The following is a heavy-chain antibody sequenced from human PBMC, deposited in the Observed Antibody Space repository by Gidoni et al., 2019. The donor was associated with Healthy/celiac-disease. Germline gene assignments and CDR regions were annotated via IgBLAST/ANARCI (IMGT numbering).Heavy chain of an antibody. J-gene: IGHJ1*01. V-gene: IGHV4-39*01. CDR3: ARHQAGYSSGWYHFQH. CDR2: IYYSGST. Sequence: QLQLQESGPGLVKPSETLSLTCTVSGCSISSSSSYWGWIRQPPGKGLEWIGSIYYSGSTYYNPSLKSRVTISVDTSKNQFSLKLSSVTAADTAVYYCARHQAGYSSGWYHFQHWGQGTLVTVSS. CDR1: GCSISSSSSY. D-gene: IGHD6-19*01.